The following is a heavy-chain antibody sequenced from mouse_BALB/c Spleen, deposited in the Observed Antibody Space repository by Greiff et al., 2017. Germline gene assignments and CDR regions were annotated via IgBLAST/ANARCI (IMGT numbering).Heavy chain of an antibody. V-gene: IGHV5-12-1*01. J-gene: IGHJ2*01. CDR3: ARQPNDLDY. CDR2: SSSGGGST. Sequence: EVQVVESGAGLVKPGGSLKLSCAASGFAFSSYDMSWVRQTPEKRLEWIAYSSSGGGSTYYPDTVKGRFTIARYHTKDTLYLQRSSLTAEDTAMYYSARQPNDLDYWGQGTTLTVSS. CDR1: GFAFSSYD.